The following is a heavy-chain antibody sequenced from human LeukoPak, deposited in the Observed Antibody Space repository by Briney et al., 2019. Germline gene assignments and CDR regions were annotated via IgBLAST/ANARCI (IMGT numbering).Heavy chain of an antibody. CDR1: EFTVSRNY. CDR2: IFSNGDT. J-gene: IGHJ4*02. V-gene: IGHV3-53*01. CDR3: TRDQMNY. D-gene: IGHD5-24*01. Sequence: GGSLRLSCTASEFTVSRNYMLWVRQAPGEGLEWVSLIFSNGDTHYADSVKGRFTISRGTSRNTVSLQMNSLRVEDTAMYYCTRDQMNYWGQGTLVTVSS.